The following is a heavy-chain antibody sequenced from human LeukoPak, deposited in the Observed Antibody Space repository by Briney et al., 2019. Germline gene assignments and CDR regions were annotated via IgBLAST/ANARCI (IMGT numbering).Heavy chain of an antibody. Sequence: SETLSLTCTVSGGSISSSSYYWGWIRQPPGKGLEWIGSIYYSGSTYYNPSLKSRVTISVDTSKNQFSLKLSSVTAADTAVYYCGRHHGGYLSAGFDIWGQGTMGNVSS. CDR3: GRHHGGYLSAGFDI. D-gene: IGHD4-17*01. J-gene: IGHJ3*02. CDR1: GGSISSSSYY. CDR2: IYYSGST. V-gene: IGHV4-39*01.